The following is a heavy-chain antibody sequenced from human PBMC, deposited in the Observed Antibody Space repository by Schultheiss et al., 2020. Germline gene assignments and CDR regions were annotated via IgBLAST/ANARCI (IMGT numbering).Heavy chain of an antibody. D-gene: IGHD1-26*01. V-gene: IGHV4-39*07. CDR2: IYYSGST. Sequence: SETLSLTCTVSGGSISSYYWGWIRQPPGKGLEWIGSIYYSGSTYYNPSLKSRVTISVDTSKNQFSLKLSSVTAADTAVYYCATSGSYDYYYYYMDVWGKGTTVTVSS. CDR1: GGSISSYY. CDR3: ATSGSYDYYYYYMDV. J-gene: IGHJ6*03.